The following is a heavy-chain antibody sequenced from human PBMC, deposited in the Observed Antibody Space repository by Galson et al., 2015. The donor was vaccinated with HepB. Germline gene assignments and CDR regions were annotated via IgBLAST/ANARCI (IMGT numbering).Heavy chain of an antibody. CDR2: ISFDGGVQ. CDR1: GFTFRSYA. D-gene: IGHD2-2*01. J-gene: IGHJ4*02. Sequence: SLRLSCAASGFTFRSYAMHWVRQAPGEGLEWVTVISFDGGVQYYADSVKGRFTISRDNSQNTVYLQMNSLRAEDTALYYCARSSTGWYDYFDYWGQGTLVTVSS. V-gene: IGHV3-30-3*01. CDR3: ARSSTGWYDYFDY.